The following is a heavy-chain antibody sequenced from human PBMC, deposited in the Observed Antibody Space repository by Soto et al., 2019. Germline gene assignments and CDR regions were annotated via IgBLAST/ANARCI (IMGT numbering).Heavy chain of an antibody. CDR2: IIPIFGTA. V-gene: IGHV1-69*13. Sequence: SVKVSCKASGGTFSSYAISWVRQAPGQGLEWMGGIIPIFGTANYAQKFQGRVTITADESTSTAYMELSSLGSEDTAVYYCAREGIVGVTATYYYYYGMDVWGQGTKVTVSS. D-gene: IGHD2-21*02. CDR1: GGTFSSYA. CDR3: AREGIVGVTATYYYYYGMDV. J-gene: IGHJ6*02.